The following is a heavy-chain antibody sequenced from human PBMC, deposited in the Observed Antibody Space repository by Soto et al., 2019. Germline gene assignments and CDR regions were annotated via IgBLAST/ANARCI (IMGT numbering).Heavy chain of an antibody. D-gene: IGHD4-17*01. V-gene: IGHV4-39*01. CDR3: ATPTPESGDYVEWFDP. CDR2: LYYSGNS. J-gene: IGHJ5*02. Sequence: SETLSLTFTVSGFSISSSSYYWAWIRQPPGKGLEWIGSLYYSGNSNYNPSLKSRVTISVDTSKNQFSLKLSSVTAADTAVYYCATPTPESGDYVEWFDPWGQGTLVTVSS. CDR1: GFSISSSSYY.